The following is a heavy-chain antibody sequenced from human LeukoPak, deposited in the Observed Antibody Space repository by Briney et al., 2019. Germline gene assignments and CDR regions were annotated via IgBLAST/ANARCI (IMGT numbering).Heavy chain of an antibody. Sequence: GGSLRLSCVASGFTFSSYSMNWVRQAPGKGLEWLSSSSSSSSYKYYADSVKGRFTISRDNAKSSLYLQMNSLRAEDTAVYYCAREGDDSSGYHPDGFDYWGQGTLVTVSS. CDR3: AREGDDSSGYHPDGFDY. J-gene: IGHJ4*02. D-gene: IGHD3-22*01. CDR1: GFTFSSYS. CDR2: SSSSSSYK. V-gene: IGHV3-21*01.